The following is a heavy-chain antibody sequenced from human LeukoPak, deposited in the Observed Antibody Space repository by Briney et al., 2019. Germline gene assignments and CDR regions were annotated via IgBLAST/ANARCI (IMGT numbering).Heavy chain of an antibody. V-gene: IGHV1-69*05. CDR1: GGTFSRYA. CDR2: IIPIFGTA. CDR3: VFDSSGYLSRSLPPYFDS. D-gene: IGHD3-22*01. J-gene: IGHJ4*02. Sequence: ASVKVSCKASGGTFSRYAISWVRQAPGQGLEWMGGIIPIFGTAKYAQKFQGRVTLTTAESTSTAYMELSSLRSEDTAVYYCVFDSSGYLSRSLPPYFDSWGQGTLVTVSS.